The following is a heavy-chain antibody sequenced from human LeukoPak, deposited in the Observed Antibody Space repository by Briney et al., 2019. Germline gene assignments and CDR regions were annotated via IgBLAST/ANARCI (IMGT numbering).Heavy chain of an antibody. CDR3: ARHYSNYAYYYYMDV. CDR2: INHSGNT. Sequence: PSETLSLTCAVSGYSISSGYYWGWIRPPPGKGLEWIGSINHSGNTYYNPSLKSRVTISVDTSKNQISLKLTSMTAADTAVYYCARHYSNYAYYYYMDVWGRGTTVTVSS. V-gene: IGHV4-38-2*01. D-gene: IGHD4-11*01. J-gene: IGHJ6*03. CDR1: GYSISSGYY.